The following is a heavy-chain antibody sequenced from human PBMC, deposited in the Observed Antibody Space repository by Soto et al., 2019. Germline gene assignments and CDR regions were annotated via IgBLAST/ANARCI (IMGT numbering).Heavy chain of an antibody. J-gene: IGHJ5*02. D-gene: IGHD3-10*02. CDR2: IYYSGST. Sequence: QLQLQESGPGLVKPSETLSLTCTVSGGSISSNSYYWGWIRQPPGKGLEWIGSIYYSGSTYYNPSLKSRVTVSVDTSKNQFSLKLSSVPAADTAVYYCARHDSGTMSVTPSWGQGTLVTVSS. CDR1: GGSISSNSYY. V-gene: IGHV4-39*01. CDR3: ARHDSGTMSVTPS.